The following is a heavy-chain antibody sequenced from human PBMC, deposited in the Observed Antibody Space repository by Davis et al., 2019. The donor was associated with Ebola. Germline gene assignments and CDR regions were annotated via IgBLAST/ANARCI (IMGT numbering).Heavy chain of an antibody. Sequence: PGGSLRLSCTASGFMFTDYWMHWVRQAPGKGLAWVANIKQDGSEKYYAASVKGRFTISRDNAKNSIFLQMNSLRADDTAIYYCARGHSSDWYPRNNWFAPWGQGTLVTVSS. D-gene: IGHD6-19*01. CDR3: ARGHSSDWYPRNNWFAP. CDR1: GFMFTDYW. J-gene: IGHJ5*02. CDR2: IKQDGSEK. V-gene: IGHV3-7*03.